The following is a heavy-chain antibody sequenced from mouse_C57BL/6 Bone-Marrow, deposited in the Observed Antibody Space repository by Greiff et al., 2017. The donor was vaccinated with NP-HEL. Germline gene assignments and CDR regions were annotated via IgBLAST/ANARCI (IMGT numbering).Heavy chain of an antibody. CDR2: ILPGSGST. J-gene: IGHJ2*01. D-gene: IGHD1-1*01. CDR3: ARSGHYYYGSSYATFDY. V-gene: IGHV1-9*01. Sequence: QVQLQQSGAELMKPGASVKLSCKATGYTFTGYWIEWVKQRPGHGLEWIGEILPGSGSTNYNEKFKGKATFTADTSSYTAYMQLSSLTTEDSAIYYCARSGHYYYGSSYATFDYWGKGTTLTVSS. CDR1: GYTFTGYW.